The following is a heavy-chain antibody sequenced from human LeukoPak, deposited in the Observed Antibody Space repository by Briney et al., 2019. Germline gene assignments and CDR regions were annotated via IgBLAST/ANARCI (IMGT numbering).Heavy chain of an antibody. CDR2: IQYDGNTI. CDR3: AELGITMIGGV. V-gene: IGHV3-30*02. J-gene: IGHJ6*04. Sequence: PGGSLRLSCVASGFTYSHNGMHWVRQAPGKGLEWVAFIQYDGNTIFYADSVKGRFTISRDNAKDSLYLQMNSLRAEDTAVYYCAELGITMIGGVWGKGTTVTISS. D-gene: IGHD3-10*02. CDR1: GFTYSHNG.